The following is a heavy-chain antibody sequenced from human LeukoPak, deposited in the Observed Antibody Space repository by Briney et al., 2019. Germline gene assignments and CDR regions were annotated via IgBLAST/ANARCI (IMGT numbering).Heavy chain of an antibody. D-gene: IGHD4-17*01. CDR3: ITDLGDYEIY. J-gene: IGHJ4*02. V-gene: IGHV3-15*01. CDR1: GFTFTNAW. Sequence: GGSLRLSCAASGFTFTNAWMSWVRQAPGKGLEWLGRIKNKIDGGTTDYAAPVKGRFTISRDDSKNTLYLQMSGLKTEDTAVYYCITDLGDYEIYWGQGTLVTVSS. CDR2: IKNKIDGGTT.